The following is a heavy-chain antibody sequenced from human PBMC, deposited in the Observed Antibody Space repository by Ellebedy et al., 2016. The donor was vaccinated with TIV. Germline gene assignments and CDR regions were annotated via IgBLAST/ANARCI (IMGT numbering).Heavy chain of an antibody. V-gene: IGHV3-21*01. D-gene: IGHD2-21*01. CDR2: ISSSSSYI. CDR1: GFTFSSYS. Sequence: GGSLRLXXAASGFTFSSYSMNWVRQAPGKGLEWVSSISSSSSYIYYADSVKGRFTISRDNAKNSLYLQMNSLRAEDTAVYYCARTWYSAAFDIWGQGTMVTVSS. J-gene: IGHJ3*02. CDR3: ARTWYSAAFDI.